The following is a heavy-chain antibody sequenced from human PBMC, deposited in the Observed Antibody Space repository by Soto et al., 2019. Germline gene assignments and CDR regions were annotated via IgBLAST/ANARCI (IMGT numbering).Heavy chain of an antibody. V-gene: IGHV3-30-3*01. D-gene: IGHD1-7*01. CDR2: ISYDGSNK. Sequence: QVQLVESGGGVVQPGRSLRLSCAASGFTFSSYAMHWVRQAPGKGLEWVAVISYDGSNKYYADSVKGRFTISRDNSKNTLSLQMNSLRAEDSAVYYCAELELPVIGGQGTLVTRSS. CDR3: AELELPVI. J-gene: IGHJ4*02. CDR1: GFTFSSYA.